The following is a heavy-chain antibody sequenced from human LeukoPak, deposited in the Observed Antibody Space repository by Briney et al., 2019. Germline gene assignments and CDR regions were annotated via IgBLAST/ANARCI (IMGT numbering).Heavy chain of an antibody. V-gene: IGHV3-53*01. CDR2: IYSGGST. CDR1: GFTVSSNY. J-gene: IGHJ6*04. D-gene: IGHD3-10*01. CDR3: AREPGGSGNCGMDV. Sequence: GGPLRLSCAASGFTVSSNYMSWVRQAPGKGLEWVSVIYSGGSTYYADSVKGRFTISRDNSKNTLYLQMNSLRAEDTAVYYCAREPGGSGNCGMDVWGKGTTVTVSS.